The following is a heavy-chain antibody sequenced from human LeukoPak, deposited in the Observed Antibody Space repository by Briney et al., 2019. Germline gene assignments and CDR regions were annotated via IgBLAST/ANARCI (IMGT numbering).Heavy chain of an antibody. V-gene: IGHV4-39*01. D-gene: IGHD1-26*01. Sequence: SETLSLTCSVSGASISGGTYYWGWLRQPPGQGLEWIGSIYYTGSTYDNPSLKSRVTISVDTSKNQFSLKLSSVTAADTAVYYCARRGGSGRDFDYWGQGTLVTVSS. CDR3: ARRGGSGRDFDY. CDR1: GASISGGTYY. J-gene: IGHJ4*02. CDR2: IYYTGST.